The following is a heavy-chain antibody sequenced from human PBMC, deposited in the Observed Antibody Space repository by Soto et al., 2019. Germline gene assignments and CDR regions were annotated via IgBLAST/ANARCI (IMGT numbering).Heavy chain of an antibody. D-gene: IGHD1-26*01. CDR3: VRDGVGVTTYFGYFDF. Sequence: QVQLVESGGGVLQPGRSLRLSCAGSGFHFGGYGMHWVRQAPGNGLAGEAITRHDGSNTYYADSVRGRFTLSRDNFNNTLSLQMTSLTVADTAVYYWVRDGVGVTTYFGYFDFWGQGT. CDR1: GFHFGGYG. V-gene: IGHV3-33*01. CDR2: TRHDGSNT. J-gene: IGHJ4*02.